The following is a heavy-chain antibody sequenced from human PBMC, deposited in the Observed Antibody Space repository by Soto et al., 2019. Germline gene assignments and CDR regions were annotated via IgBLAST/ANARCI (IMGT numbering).Heavy chain of an antibody. CDR2: ISVSGSTV. V-gene: IGHV3-48*03. D-gene: IGHD3-22*01. CDR3: AREVVVFGVIIPTPMDV. CDR1: GFTFSGYY. Sequence: GGSLRLSCAASGFTFSGYYMNWVRQAPGEGLEWVSYISVSGSTVYDSYSVKGRFTISRDNAKHSLYLQMNSLRAEDTAVYYCAREVVVFGVIIPTPMDVWRQGTTVTVSS. J-gene: IGHJ6*02.